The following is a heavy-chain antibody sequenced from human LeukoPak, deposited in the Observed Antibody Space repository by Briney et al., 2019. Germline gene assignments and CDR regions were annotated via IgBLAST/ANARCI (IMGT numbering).Heavy chain of an antibody. CDR2: ISYDGRSK. V-gene: IGHV3-30*18. Sequence: PGGSLRLSCAASGFTFSSHGMHWVRQAPGRGLEWVAVISYDGRSKYYADSVKGRFTISRDNSKNTLYLQMNSLRAEDTAVYYCAKDDCSSTSCYYYYYGMDVWGQGTTVTVSS. CDR1: GFTFSSHG. J-gene: IGHJ6*02. D-gene: IGHD2-2*01. CDR3: AKDDCSSTSCYYYYYGMDV.